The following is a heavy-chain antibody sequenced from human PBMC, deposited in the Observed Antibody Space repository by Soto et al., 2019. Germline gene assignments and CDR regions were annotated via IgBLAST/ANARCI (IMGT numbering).Heavy chain of an antibody. CDR1: GYSFTSYD. D-gene: IGHD2-21*02. J-gene: IGHJ3*01. CDR2: VNPNSGDT. Sequence: QVQLVQSGAEVKKPGASVKVSCKASGYSFTSYDMNWVRQAPGQGLEGMGWVNPNSGDTDYAQKFQDRVTMTTDTYIRTAYMELSSLRAEDTAVYYCARVSFLAPVTGAEIFDFWGQGTMVTVSS. CDR3: ARVSFLAPVTGAEIFDF. V-gene: IGHV1-8*01.